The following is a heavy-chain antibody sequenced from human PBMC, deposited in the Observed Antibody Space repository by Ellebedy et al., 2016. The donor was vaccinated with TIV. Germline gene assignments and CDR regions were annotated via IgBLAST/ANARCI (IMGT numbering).Heavy chain of an antibody. V-gene: IGHV3-9*01. D-gene: IGHD3-16*01. Sequence: SLKISXAASGFTFENYAIHWVRQAPGKGLEWVSGITWNSGRMVYADSVKGRFTISRDNAKKSVYLQMNSLRAEDTALYYCAKSQHSYVSPTYMDVWGEGTTVTVSS. J-gene: IGHJ6*03. CDR1: GFTFENYA. CDR3: AKSQHSYVSPTYMDV. CDR2: ITWNSGRM.